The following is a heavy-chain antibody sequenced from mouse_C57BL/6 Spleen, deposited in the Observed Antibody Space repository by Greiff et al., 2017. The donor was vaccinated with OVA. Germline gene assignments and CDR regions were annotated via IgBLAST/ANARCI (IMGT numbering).Heavy chain of an antibody. CDR2: INPSTGGT. Sequence: VQLQQSGPELVKPGASVKISCKASGYSFTGYYMNWVKQSPEQSLEWIGEINPSTGGTTYNQKFTAKATLTVDKSSSTAYMQLKSLTAEESAVYCCARSVQYDFDYWGQGTTLTGSS. CDR3: ARSVQYDFDY. D-gene: IGHD5-1-1*01. CDR1: GYSFTGYY. V-gene: IGHV1-42*01. J-gene: IGHJ2*01.